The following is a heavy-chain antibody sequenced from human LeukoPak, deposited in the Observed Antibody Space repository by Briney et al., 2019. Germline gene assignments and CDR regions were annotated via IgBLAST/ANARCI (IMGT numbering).Heavy chain of an antibody. CDR1: GYTFTSYG. Sequence: ASVKVSCKASGYTFTSYGISWVRQAPGQGLEWMGWISAYNGNTNYAQKLQGRVTMTTDTSTTTVYMELRNLRSDDTAVYYCARDRPYSSTWNNWFDPWGQGTLVTVSS. D-gene: IGHD6-13*01. J-gene: IGHJ5*02. CDR2: ISAYNGNT. V-gene: IGHV1-18*01. CDR3: ARDRPYSSTWNNWFDP.